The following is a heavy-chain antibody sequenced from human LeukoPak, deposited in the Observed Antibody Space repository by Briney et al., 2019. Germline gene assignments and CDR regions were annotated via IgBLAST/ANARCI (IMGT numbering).Heavy chain of an antibody. J-gene: IGHJ4*02. D-gene: IGHD3-3*01. V-gene: IGHV4-38-2*02. Sequence: PSETLSLTCTVSGYSISSGYYWGWIRQPPGKGLEWIGNTYHSGRTYSNPSLKSRVTISVDTSKNQFSLKLTSVTAADTAVYYCGTNWSDFDYWGQGILVTVSS. CDR2: TYHSGRT. CDR3: GTNWSDFDY. CDR1: GYSISSGYY.